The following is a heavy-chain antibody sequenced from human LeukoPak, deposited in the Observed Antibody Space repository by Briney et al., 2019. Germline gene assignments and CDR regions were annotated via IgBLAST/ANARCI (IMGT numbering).Heavy chain of an antibody. V-gene: IGHV3-23*01. CDR1: GFTVSSNY. CDR3: AKEICGDSTGARFQH. J-gene: IGHJ1*01. D-gene: IGHD4-17*01. CDR2: ISGSGGST. Sequence: HSGGSLRLSCAASGFTVSSNYMSWVRQAPGKGLEWVSVISGSGGSTYYADSVKGRFTVSRDNSKNTVYLQMNSLRAEDTAVYYCAKEICGDSTGARFQHWGQGTLLTVSS.